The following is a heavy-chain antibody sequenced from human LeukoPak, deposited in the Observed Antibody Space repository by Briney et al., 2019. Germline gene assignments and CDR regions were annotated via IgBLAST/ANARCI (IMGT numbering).Heavy chain of an antibody. CDR1: GGSISSSSYY. CDR2: IYYSGST. Sequence: HSETLSLTCTVSGGSISSSSYYWGWIRQPPGKGLEWIGSIYYSGSTYYNPSLKSRVTISVDTSKNQFSLKLSSVTAADTAVYYCARAGQCSSWYMMRAFDIWGQGTMVTVSS. V-gene: IGHV4-39*07. J-gene: IGHJ3*02. D-gene: IGHD6-13*01. CDR3: ARAGQCSSWYMMRAFDI.